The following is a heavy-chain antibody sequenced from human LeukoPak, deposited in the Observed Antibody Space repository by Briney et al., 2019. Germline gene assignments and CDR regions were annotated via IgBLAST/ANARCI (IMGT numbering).Heavy chain of an antibody. CDR1: GGSFSGYY. J-gene: IGHJ5*02. V-gene: IGHV4-34*01. D-gene: IGHD6-6*01. CDR3: ARFEYSSSYWFDP. Sequence: SETLSLTCAVYGGSFSGYYWSWIRQPPGKGLEWIGEINHSGSTNYNPSLKSRVTMSVDTSKNQFSLKLSSVTAADTAVYYCARFEYSSSYWFDPWGQGTLVTVSS. CDR2: INHSGST.